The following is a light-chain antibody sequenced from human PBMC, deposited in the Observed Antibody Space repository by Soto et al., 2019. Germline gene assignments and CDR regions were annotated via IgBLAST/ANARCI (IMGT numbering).Light chain of an antibody. CDR2: GAR. CDR3: HQYNNWPPST. Sequence: EIVMTQSPATLSVSPGERATLSCRASQSVNSNYLAWYQQKPGQAPRLLIYGARSRATGVPDRFSGSGTGTDFTLTISSLQAEDFGVYFCHQYNNWPPSTFGQGTRLEIK. V-gene: IGKV3-15*01. CDR1: QSVNSN. J-gene: IGKJ5*01.